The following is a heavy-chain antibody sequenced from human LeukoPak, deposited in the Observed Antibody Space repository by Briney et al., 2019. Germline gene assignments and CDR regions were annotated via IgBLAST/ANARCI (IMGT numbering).Heavy chain of an antibody. J-gene: IGHJ3*02. Sequence: ASVKVSCKASGGTFSSYAISWVRQAPGQGLEWMGGIIPIFGTANYAQKFQGRVTITTDESTSTAYMELSSLRSEDTAVYYCARNYDFWSGYYLYAFDIWGQGTMVTVSS. CDR1: GGTFSSYA. D-gene: IGHD3-3*01. CDR2: IIPIFGTA. CDR3: ARNYDFWSGYYLYAFDI. V-gene: IGHV1-69*05.